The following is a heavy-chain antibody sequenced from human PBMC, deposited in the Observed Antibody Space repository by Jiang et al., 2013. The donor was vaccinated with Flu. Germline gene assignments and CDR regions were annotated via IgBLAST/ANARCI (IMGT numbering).Heavy chain of an antibody. J-gene: IGHJ4*02. Sequence: VQLLESGGGLVQPGGSLRLSCAASGFTVSSNYMSWVRQAPGKGLEWVSVIYSGGSTYYADSVKGRFTISRDNSKNTLYLQMNSLRAEDTAVYYCAILFNYDSSGYLTGTFDYWGQGTLVTVSS. CDR2: IYSGGST. CDR1: GFTVSSNY. V-gene: IGHV3-66*02. CDR3: AILFNYDSSGYLTGTFDY. D-gene: IGHD3-22*01.